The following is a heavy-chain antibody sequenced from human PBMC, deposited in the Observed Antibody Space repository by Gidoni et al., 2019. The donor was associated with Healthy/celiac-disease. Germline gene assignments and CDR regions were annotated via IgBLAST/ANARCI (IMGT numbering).Heavy chain of an antibody. CDR2: IIPIFGTA. V-gene: IGHV1-69*06. CDR3: VRSGLSSYSSGPRNWFDP. Sequence: QVQPVQSGAEVMKPGSSVKVSCKASGGTFSSYAISWVRQAPGQGLEWMGGIIPIFGTANYAQKFQGRVTITADKSTSTAYMELSSLRSEDTAVYYCVRSGLSSYSSGPRNWFDPWGQGTLVTVSS. D-gene: IGHD6-19*01. J-gene: IGHJ5*02. CDR1: GGTFSSYA.